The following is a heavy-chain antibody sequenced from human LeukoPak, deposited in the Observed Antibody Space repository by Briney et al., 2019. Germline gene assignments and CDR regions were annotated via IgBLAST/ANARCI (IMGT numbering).Heavy chain of an antibody. J-gene: IGHJ4*02. CDR3: ARVGSSWSLDY. D-gene: IGHD6-13*01. V-gene: IGHV3-21*01. Sequence: GGSLRLSCAASGMTFTNAWMSWVRQAPGKGLEWASSISSSSSYIYYADSVKGRFTISRDNAKNSLYLQMNSLRAEDTAVYYCARVGSSWSLDYWGQGTLVTVSS. CDR2: ISSSSSYI. CDR1: GMTFTNAW.